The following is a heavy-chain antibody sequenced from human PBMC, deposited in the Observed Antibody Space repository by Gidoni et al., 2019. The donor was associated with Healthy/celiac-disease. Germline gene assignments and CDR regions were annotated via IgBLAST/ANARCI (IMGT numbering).Heavy chain of an antibody. V-gene: IGHV3-23*01. J-gene: IGHJ3*02. D-gene: IGHD3-22*01. CDR1: GFTFSSYA. Sequence: EVQLLESGGGLVQPGGSLRLSCAASGFTFSSYAMRWVRQAPGKGLEWVSAISGSGGSTYYADSVKGRFTISRDNSKNTLYLQMNSLRAEDTAVYYCAKGVGYYYDSSGYPDAFDIWGQGTMVTVSS. CDR2: ISGSGGST. CDR3: AKGVGYYYDSSGYPDAFDI.